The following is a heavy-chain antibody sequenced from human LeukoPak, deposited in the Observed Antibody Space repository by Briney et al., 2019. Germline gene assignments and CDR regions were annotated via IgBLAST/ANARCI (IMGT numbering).Heavy chain of an antibody. D-gene: IGHD3-3*01. CDR1: GGSISSSSYY. CDR3: AIFWSGYYTYYYYYMDV. CDR2: IYYSGST. Sequence: PSETLSLTCTVSGGSISSSSYYWGWIRQPPGKGLEWIGSIYYSGSTYYNPSLKSRVTISVDTSKNQFSLKLSSVTAADTAVYYCAIFWSGYYTYYYYYMDVWGKGTTVTVSS. V-gene: IGHV4-39*07. J-gene: IGHJ6*03.